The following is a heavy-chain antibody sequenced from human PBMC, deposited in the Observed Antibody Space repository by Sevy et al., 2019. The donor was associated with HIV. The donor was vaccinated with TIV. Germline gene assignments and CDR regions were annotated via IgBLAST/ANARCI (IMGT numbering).Heavy chain of an antibody. CDR3: ARGQGLDY. Sequence: GGSLRLSCAASGFIFSSYGMHWVRQAPGKGLDWVAFIRYDGNEKYFADSVRGRFTLSRDNSKNTLYLQMNKLRSEDTAVYYCARGQGLDYWGQGTLVTVSS. CDR1: GFIFSSYG. CDR2: IRYDGNEK. V-gene: IGHV3-30*02. J-gene: IGHJ4*02.